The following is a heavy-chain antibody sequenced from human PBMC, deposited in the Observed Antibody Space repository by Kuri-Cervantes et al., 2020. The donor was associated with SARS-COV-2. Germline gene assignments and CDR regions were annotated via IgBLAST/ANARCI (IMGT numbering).Heavy chain of an antibody. CDR3: ARESYDSILDY. V-gene: IGHV3-7*01. J-gene: IGHJ4*02. D-gene: IGHD3-22*01. Sequence: GESLKISCVASGFIFSGYWMSWVRQAPGKGLECVANIKPDGSEKYYVDSVKGRFTISRDNARNSLYLQMSSLRAEDTAVYYCARESYDSILDYWGQGTLVTVSS. CDR2: IKPDGSEK. CDR1: GFIFSGYW.